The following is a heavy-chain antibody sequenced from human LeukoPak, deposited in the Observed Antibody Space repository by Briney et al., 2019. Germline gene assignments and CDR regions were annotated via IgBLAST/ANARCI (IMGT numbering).Heavy chain of an antibody. J-gene: IGHJ4*02. CDR2: ISGSGGST. CDR1: GFTFSSYG. D-gene: IGHD6-19*01. CDR3: AKDSAGSGWYLSHFDY. Sequence: PGGSLRLSCTASGFTFSSYGMSWVRQAPGKGPEWVSAISGSGGSTYYADSVKGRFTISRDNSKNTLYLQMNSLRAEDTAVYYCAKDSAGSGWYLSHFDYWGQGTLVTVSS. V-gene: IGHV3-23*01.